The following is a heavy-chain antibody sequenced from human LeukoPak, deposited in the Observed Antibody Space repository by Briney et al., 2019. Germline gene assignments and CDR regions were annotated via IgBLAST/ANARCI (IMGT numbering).Heavy chain of an antibody. CDR3: ASEIGGPNTAMVPSHYYYMDV. V-gene: IGHV1-58*02. CDR1: GFTFTSSA. J-gene: IGHJ6*03. D-gene: IGHD5-18*01. Sequence: RASVKVSCKASGFTFTSSAMQWVRQARGQRLEWIGWIVVGSGNTNYAQKFQERVTITRDTSISTAYMELSRLRSDDTAVYYCASEIGGPNTAMVPSHYYYMDVWGKGTTVTISS. CDR2: IVVGSGNT.